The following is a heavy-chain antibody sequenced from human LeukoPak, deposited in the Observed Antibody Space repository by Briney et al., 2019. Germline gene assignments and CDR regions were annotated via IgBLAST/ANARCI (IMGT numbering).Heavy chain of an antibody. V-gene: IGHV1-18*01. Sequence: ASVKVSCKASGYTFTNYAISWVRQAPGQGREWMGWISAYNGYTTYAQKLQGRVTLTTDTSTRTAYMDLGSLRSDDTAVYYCAREVVRYSRGWPDYWGPGTLVTVSS. CDR2: ISAYNGYT. CDR3: AREVVRYSRGWPDY. D-gene: IGHD6-19*01. J-gene: IGHJ4*02. CDR1: GYTFTNYA.